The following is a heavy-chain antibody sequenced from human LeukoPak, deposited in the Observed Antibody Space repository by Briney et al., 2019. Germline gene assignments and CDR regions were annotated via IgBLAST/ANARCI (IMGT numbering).Heavy chain of an antibody. CDR2: FSGSGGST. J-gene: IGHJ6*03. CDR1: GFTFSSYA. D-gene: IGHD3-3*01. Sequence: GGSLRLSCAASGFTFSSYAMSWVRQAPGKGLECISGFSGSGGSTYYADSVKGRFTMSRDNAKNSLYLQMNSLRAEDTAVYYCAREGFWSGSIYYYYYMDVWGKGTTVTVSS. CDR3: AREGFWSGSIYYYYYMDV. V-gene: IGHV3-23*01.